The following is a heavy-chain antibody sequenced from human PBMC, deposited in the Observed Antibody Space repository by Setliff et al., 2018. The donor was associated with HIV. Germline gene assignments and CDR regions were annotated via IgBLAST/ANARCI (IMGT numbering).Heavy chain of an antibody. CDR2: INTHTGNT. V-gene: IGHV1-18*01. CDR1: GYNLHNYG. D-gene: IGHD5-12*01. J-gene: IGHJ4*02. CDR3: ARGKTWLRFLDY. Sequence: ASVKVSCKASGYNLHNYGITWVRQAPGQGLEWMGWINTHTGNTNPAQRFQGRVTMTTDTSTSTAYMELRSLRSDDTAVYYCARGKTWLRFLDYWGQGTQVTVSS.